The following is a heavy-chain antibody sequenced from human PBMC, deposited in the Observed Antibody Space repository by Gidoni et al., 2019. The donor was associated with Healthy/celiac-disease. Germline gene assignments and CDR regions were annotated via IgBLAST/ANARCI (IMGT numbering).Heavy chain of an antibody. CDR3: ARDDNLQWLAT. V-gene: IGHV4-30-4*01. D-gene: IGHD6-19*01. J-gene: IGHJ5*02. CDR1: GGSISSGDYY. Sequence: QVQLQASGPGLVKPSPTLSLTSTFSGGSISSGDYYWSWIRPPPWKGLEWLGYIYYSGSTYYNPSLKRRVTISVDTSKNQFSLKLSSVTAADTAVYYCARDDNLQWLATWGQGTLVTVSS. CDR2: IYYSGST.